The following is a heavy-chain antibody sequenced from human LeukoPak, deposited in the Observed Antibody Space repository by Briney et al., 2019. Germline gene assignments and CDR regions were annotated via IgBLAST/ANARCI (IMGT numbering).Heavy chain of an antibody. CDR2: IYYSGST. V-gene: IGHV4-59*08. CDR1: GGSISSYY. CDR3: ARPRFNRGSVAATSWFDP. J-gene: IGHJ5*02. D-gene: IGHD2-15*01. Sequence: PSETLSLTCTVSGGSISSYYWSWIRQPPGKGLEWIGYIYYSGSTNYNPSLKSRVTISVDTSKNQFSLKLSSVTAADTAVYYCARPRFNRGSVAATSWFDPWGQGTLVTVSS.